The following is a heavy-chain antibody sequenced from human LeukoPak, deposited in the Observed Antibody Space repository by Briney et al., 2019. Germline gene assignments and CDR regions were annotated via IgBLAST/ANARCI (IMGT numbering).Heavy chain of an antibody. V-gene: IGHV1-69*13. Sequence: SVKVSCKASGGTFSSYAISWVRQAPGQGLEWMGGIIPNFGTANYAQKFQGRVTITADESTSTAYMEPSSLRSEDTAVYYCARDRDWAGYSYGFYYWGQGTLVTVSS. CDR1: GGTFSSYA. J-gene: IGHJ4*02. D-gene: IGHD5-18*01. CDR3: ARDRDWAGYSYGFYY. CDR2: IIPNFGTA.